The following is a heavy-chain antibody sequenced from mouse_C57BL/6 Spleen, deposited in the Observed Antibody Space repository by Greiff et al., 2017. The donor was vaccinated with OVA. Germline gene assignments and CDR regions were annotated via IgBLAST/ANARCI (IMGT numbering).Heavy chain of an antibody. V-gene: IGHV1-69*01. CDR2: IDPSDSYT. Sequence: QVQLQQPGAELVMPGASVKLSCKASGYTFTSYWMHWVKQRPGQGLEWIGEIDPSDSYTNYNQKFKGKSTLTVDKSSSTAYMQLSSLTSEDSAVYYCARLITTKYYFDYWGKGTTLTVSS. CDR3: ARLITTKYYFDY. J-gene: IGHJ2*01. CDR1: GYTFTSYW. D-gene: IGHD2-4*01.